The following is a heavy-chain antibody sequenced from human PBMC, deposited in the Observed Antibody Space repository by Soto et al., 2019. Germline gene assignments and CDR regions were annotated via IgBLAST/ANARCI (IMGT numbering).Heavy chain of an antibody. Sequence: ASVKASSKASGDTFTSYGSRWVRQAPGQGLEWMGWISAYNGNTNYAQKLQGRVTMTTDTARSTAYMELRSLRSDDTAVYYCARERQAYDGIGSLAFDICGHGTMVTVS. D-gene: IGHD3-22*01. CDR2: ISAYNGNT. CDR1: GDTFTSYG. CDR3: ARERQAYDGIGSLAFDI. J-gene: IGHJ3*02. V-gene: IGHV1-18*01.